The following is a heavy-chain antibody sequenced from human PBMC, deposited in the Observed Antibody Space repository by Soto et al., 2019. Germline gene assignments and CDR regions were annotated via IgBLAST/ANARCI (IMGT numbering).Heavy chain of an antibody. J-gene: IGHJ6*02. CDR2: ISYGGSNK. Sequence: GGSLRLSCAASGFTFSSYAMHWVRQAPGKGLEWVAVISYGGSNKYYADSVKGRFTISRDNSKNTLYLQMNSLRAEDTAVYYCASEGGVYYDSSGYLINYYYYGMDVWGQGTTVTVSS. CDR3: ASEGGVYYDSSGYLINYYYYGMDV. D-gene: IGHD3-22*01. CDR1: GFTFSSYA. V-gene: IGHV3-30-3*01.